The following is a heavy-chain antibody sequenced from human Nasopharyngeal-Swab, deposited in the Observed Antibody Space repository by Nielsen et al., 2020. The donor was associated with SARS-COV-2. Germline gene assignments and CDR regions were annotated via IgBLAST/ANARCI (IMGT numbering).Heavy chain of an antibody. Sequence: VCQAPGKGLEWVAVIWYDGSNKYYADPVKGRFTISRDNSKNTLYLQMNSLRAEDTAVYYCARDPPSSIVGATSSGDYWGQGTLVTVSS. D-gene: IGHD1-26*01. J-gene: IGHJ4*02. CDR3: ARDPPSSIVGATSSGDY. CDR2: IWYDGSNK. V-gene: IGHV3-33*01.